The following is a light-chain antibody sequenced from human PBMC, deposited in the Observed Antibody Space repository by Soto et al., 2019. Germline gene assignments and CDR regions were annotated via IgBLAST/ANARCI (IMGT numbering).Light chain of an antibody. CDR1: QSISSY. V-gene: IGKV3-15*01. J-gene: IGKJ1*01. CDR3: QQFNSYWT. Sequence: EVVMTQSPATLSVSPGERVTLSCRASQSISSYLAWYQQKPGQAPRLLIYGASTRATGIPARFSGSGSGTEFTLTISSLQPDDFATYFCQQFNSYWTFGQGTKVDI. CDR2: GAS.